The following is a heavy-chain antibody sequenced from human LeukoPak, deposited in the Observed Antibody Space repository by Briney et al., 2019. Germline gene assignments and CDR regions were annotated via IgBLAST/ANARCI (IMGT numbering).Heavy chain of an antibody. J-gene: IGHJ5*02. CDR1: GFTFSSYA. CDR3: ATSSNAPGNH. D-gene: IGHD2-2*01. Sequence: GRSLRLSCAASGFTFSSYAMHWVRQAPGKGLEWVANIKEDGSAQYYVGSVKGRFTISRDNAKNSLSLQMNSLRAEDTAVYYCATSSNAPGNHWGQGTLVTVSS. CDR2: IKEDGSAQ. V-gene: IGHV3-7*01.